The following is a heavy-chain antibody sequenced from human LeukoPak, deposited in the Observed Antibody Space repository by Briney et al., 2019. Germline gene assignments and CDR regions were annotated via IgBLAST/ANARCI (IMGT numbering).Heavy chain of an antibody. Sequence: GESLKISCTGSGYSFTNYWIGWVRQMPGKGLELMGIIYPGDSDTRYSPSFEGQVTISADKSINTAYLQWSSLKASDTAMYYCARWNGDYGNVPFDYWGQGTLVTVSS. D-gene: IGHD4-17*01. J-gene: IGHJ4*02. V-gene: IGHV5-51*01. CDR2: IYPGDSDT. CDR3: ARWNGDYGNVPFDY. CDR1: GYSFTNYW.